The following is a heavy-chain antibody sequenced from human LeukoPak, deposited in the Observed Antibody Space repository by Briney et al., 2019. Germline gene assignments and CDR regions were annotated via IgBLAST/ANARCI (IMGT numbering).Heavy chain of an antibody. J-gene: IGHJ4*02. CDR2: ISSSGSTI. CDR1: GFTFSSYE. V-gene: IGHV3-48*03. D-gene: IGHD6-19*01. CDR3: ARDLDGDVAVALFDY. Sequence: GGSLRLSCAASGFTFSSYEMNWVRQAPGKGLEWVSYISSSGSTIYYADSVKGRFTISRDNAKNSLYLQMNSLRAEDTAVYYCARDLDGDVAVALFDYWGRGTLVTVSS.